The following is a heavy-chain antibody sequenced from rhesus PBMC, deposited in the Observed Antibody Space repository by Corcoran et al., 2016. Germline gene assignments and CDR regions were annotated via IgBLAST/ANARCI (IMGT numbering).Heavy chain of an antibody. CDR1: GYTFTSYY. CDR2: VSPYNDNK. Sequence: QVQLVQSGAEIKQPGASVKLSCKASGYTFTSYYIHWVRQAPGQGLEWIVLVSPYNDNKGYAQNFQGRVTITTDTSTSTGYMELSSLRSEDTAVYYCTRAPRGYSYSYFDYWGQGVLVTVSS. J-gene: IGHJ4*01. CDR3: TRAPRGYSYSYFDY. V-gene: IGHV1-180*01. D-gene: IGHD5-12*01.